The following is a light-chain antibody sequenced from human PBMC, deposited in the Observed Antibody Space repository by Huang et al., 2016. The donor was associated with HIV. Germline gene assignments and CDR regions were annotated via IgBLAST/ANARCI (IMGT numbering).Light chain of an antibody. Sequence: AVQLTQSPSSLSASVGDTVIISCRASQDIGTSLAWYQQRTGRAPKLLISAASTLQTGGPSRFSGGSAGTYFTLFITNLQPEDFATYYCQQLHTYPSTFGQGTRLDMK. J-gene: IGKJ5*01. CDR2: AAS. CDR3: QQLHTYPST. CDR1: QDIGTS. V-gene: IGKV1-13*02.